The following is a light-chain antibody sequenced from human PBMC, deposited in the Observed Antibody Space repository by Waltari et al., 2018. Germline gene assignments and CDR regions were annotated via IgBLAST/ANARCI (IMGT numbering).Light chain of an antibody. CDR2: DAS. CDR3: QQRRNWPIT. V-gene: IGKV3-11*01. CDR1: QSVLSY. J-gene: IGKJ2*01. Sequence: EIVLTQSPATLSLSPGDRATLSCRASQSVLSYIAWYQQKPGQAPRLLIFDASNRATGVPARFSGSGSGTDFTLTISSLEPEDFAVYYCQQRRNWPITFGLGTKLDIK.